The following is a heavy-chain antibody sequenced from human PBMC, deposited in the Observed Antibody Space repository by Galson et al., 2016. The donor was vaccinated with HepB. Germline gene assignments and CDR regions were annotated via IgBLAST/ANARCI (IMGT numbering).Heavy chain of an antibody. CDR3: ATGISVAGKYYYYYMDV. CDR1: GVSISSYY. D-gene: IGHD6-19*01. Sequence: SETLSLTCTVSGVSISSYYWSWFRQPPEKGLEWIGYAFYSGITNYNPSLKSRVTISIDTSKNQFSLRLSSVTAADTAVYYCATGISVAGKYYYYYMDVWGKGTPVTVSS. CDR2: AFYSGIT. V-gene: IGHV4-59*08. J-gene: IGHJ6*03.